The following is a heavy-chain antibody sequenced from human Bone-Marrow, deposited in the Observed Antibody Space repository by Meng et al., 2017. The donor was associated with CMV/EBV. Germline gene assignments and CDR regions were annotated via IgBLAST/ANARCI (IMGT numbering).Heavy chain of an antibody. J-gene: IGHJ4*02. V-gene: IGHV3-30*02. D-gene: IGHD1-26*01. CDR1: GFTFSSYG. CDR2: IWYDGNYK. Sequence: GGSLRLSCAASGFTFSSYGMHWVRQAPGKGLEWVAFIWYDGNYKHYADSVKGRFTISRDNSKNTLYLQMNSLRAEDTTVYYCAKGYDSGNYYFDYWGQGTRVTVSS. CDR3: AKGYDSGNYYFDY.